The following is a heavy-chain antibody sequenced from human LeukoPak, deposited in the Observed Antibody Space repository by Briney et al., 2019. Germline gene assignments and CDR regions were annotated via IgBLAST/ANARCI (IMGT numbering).Heavy chain of an antibody. CDR1: GFAFSDYY. D-gene: IGHD1-26*01. Sequence: GGSLRLSCAASGFAFSDYYMSWIRQAPGKGLEWVSYISSSGSTIYYADSVKGRFTITRDNSKNTLYLQMNSLRAEDTAVYYCAKGSGKVGATDDYWGQGTLVTLSS. CDR2: ISSSGSTI. CDR3: AKGSGKVGATDDY. V-gene: IGHV3-11*01. J-gene: IGHJ4*02.